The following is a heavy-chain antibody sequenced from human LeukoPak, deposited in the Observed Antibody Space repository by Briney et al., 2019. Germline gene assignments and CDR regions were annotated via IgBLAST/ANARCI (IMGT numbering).Heavy chain of an antibody. Sequence: SETLSLTCTVSGDSISSTNYYWGWLRQPPGKGLEWIGSIYYSGSTYYNPSLKSRVTISVDTSKNQFSLKLSSVTAADTAVYYCAREGVTASGYFDYWGQGTLVTVSS. D-gene: IGHD4-23*01. J-gene: IGHJ4*02. CDR3: AREGVTASGYFDY. CDR2: IYYSGST. V-gene: IGHV4-39*07. CDR1: GDSISSTNYY.